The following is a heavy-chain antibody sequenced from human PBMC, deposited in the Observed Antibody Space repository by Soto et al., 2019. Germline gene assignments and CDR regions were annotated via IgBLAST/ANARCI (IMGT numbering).Heavy chain of an antibody. CDR1: GFTFSSYG. J-gene: IGHJ4*02. D-gene: IGHD2-2*01. CDR3: AIVPGGEGY. Sequence: QVQLVESGGGVVQPGRSLRLSCAASGFTFSSYGMHWVRQAPGKGLEWVAVISYDGSNKYYADSVKGRFTISRDNSKNTLYLQMNSLRAEDTAVYYCAIVPGGEGYWGQGTLVTVSS. CDR2: ISYDGSNK. V-gene: IGHV3-30*03.